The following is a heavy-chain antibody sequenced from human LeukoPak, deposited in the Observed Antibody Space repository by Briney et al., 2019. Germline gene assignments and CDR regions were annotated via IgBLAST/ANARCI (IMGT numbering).Heavy chain of an antibody. V-gene: IGHV3-48*04. CDR1: GFTFSSYS. Sequence: PGGSLRLSCAASGFTFSSYSMNWVRQAPGKGLEWVSYISSSSSTIYYADSVKGRFTISRDNAKNSLYLQMNSLRAEDTAVYYCARDHRGIAEQWLVRPYYFDYWGQGTLVTVSS. CDR2: ISSSSSTI. CDR3: ARDHRGIAEQWLVRPYYFDY. J-gene: IGHJ4*02. D-gene: IGHD6-19*01.